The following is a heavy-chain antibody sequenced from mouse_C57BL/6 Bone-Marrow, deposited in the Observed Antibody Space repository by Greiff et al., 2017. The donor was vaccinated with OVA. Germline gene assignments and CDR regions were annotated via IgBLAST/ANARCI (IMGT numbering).Heavy chain of an antibody. Sequence: ESGPGLVKPSQSLSLTCSVTGYSITSGYYWNWIRQFPGNKLEWMGYISYDGSNNYNPSLKNRISITRDTSKNQFFLKLNSVTTEDTATYYCARGDDGSSYVTYWGQGTTLTVSS. J-gene: IGHJ2*01. V-gene: IGHV3-6*01. CDR1: GYSITSGYY. D-gene: IGHD1-1*01. CDR2: ISYDGSN. CDR3: ARGDDGSSYVTY.